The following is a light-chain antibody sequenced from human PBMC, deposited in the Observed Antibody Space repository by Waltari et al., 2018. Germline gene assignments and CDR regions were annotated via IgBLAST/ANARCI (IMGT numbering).Light chain of an antibody. Sequence: QSVLTQPPSASGTPGQRVTISCSGRSSNIGNNSVYWHQQLPGTAPKLLISANDQRPSGVPDRFSGSKSGTSASLAISGLRSEDEADYYCAAWDDSLGVWTFGGGTKLTVL. CDR3: AAWDDSLGVWT. CDR2: AND. J-gene: IGLJ2*01. V-gene: IGLV1-47*01. CDR1: SSNIGNNS.